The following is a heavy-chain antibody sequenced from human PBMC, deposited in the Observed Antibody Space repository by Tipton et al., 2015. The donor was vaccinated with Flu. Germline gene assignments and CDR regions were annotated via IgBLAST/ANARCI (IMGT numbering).Heavy chain of an antibody. D-gene: IGHD5-24*01. Sequence: SLRLSCTASGFTFGDYAMSWVRQAPGKGLEWVGFIRSKAYGGTTEYAAPVKGRFTISRDDSKSIAYLQMNSLKTEDTAVYYCTRGGGGWLQEGITVSWGQGTLVTVSP. J-gene: IGHJ5*02. CDR3: TRGGGGWLQEGITVS. V-gene: IGHV3-49*04. CDR2: IRSKAYGGTT. CDR1: GFTFGDYA.